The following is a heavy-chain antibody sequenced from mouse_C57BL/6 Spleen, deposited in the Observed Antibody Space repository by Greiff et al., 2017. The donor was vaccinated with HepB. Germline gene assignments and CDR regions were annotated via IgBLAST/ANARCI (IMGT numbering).Heavy chain of an antibody. Sequence: QVQLQQSGAELVRPGASVTLSCKASGYTFTDYEMHWVKQTPVHGLEWIGAIDPETGGTAYNQKFKGKAILTADKSSTTAYMELRSLTSEDSAVYYCTRWAQFITTVGYAMDDWGQGTSVTVSS. V-gene: IGHV1-15*01. CDR3: TRWAQFITTVGYAMDD. CDR2: IDPETGGT. J-gene: IGHJ4*01. D-gene: IGHD1-1*01. CDR1: GYTFTDYE.